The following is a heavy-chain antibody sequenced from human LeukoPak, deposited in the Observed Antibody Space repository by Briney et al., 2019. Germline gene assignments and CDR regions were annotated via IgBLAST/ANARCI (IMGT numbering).Heavy chain of an antibody. J-gene: IGHJ4*02. CDR2: IYYSGST. CDR1: GGSISSYY. V-gene: IGHV4-59*08. Sequence: SETLSLTCTVSGGSISSYYWSWIRQPPGKGLEWIGYIYYSGSTNYNPSLKSRVTISVDTSKNQFSLKLSSVTAADTAVYYCARGGRGYDYGDFDYWGQGTLVTVSS. CDR3: ARGGRGYDYGDFDY. D-gene: IGHD5-12*01.